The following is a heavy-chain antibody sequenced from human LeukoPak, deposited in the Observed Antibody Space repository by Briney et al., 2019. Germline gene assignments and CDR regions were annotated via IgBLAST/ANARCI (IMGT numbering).Heavy chain of an antibody. J-gene: IGHJ4*02. CDR2: IWYDGSKK. Sequence: PGRSLRLSCAASGFTFSSYGMHWVRQAPGKGLEWVAAIWYDGSKKYNGDSVKGRFTTSRDNSKNTLYLQMNSLRVEDTAVYYCARDQCGGDCLTVDYWGQGTLVTVSS. D-gene: IGHD2-21*01. V-gene: IGHV3-33*01. CDR1: GFTFSSYG. CDR3: ARDQCGGDCLTVDY.